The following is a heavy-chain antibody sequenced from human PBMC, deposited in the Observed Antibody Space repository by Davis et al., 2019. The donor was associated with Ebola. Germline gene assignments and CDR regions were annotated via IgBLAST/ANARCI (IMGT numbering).Heavy chain of an antibody. Sequence: PGGSLRLSCAASGFTFSSYSMNWVRQAPGKGLEWVATIKKDGIQKYYVDSVKGRFTISRDNARNSLFLQMNSLRAEDTAVYYCARDRQPRTSWFDPWGQGTLVTVSS. CDR3: ARDRQPRTSWFDP. D-gene: IGHD3-3*01. J-gene: IGHJ5*02. CDR2: IKKDGIQK. CDR1: GFTFSSYS. V-gene: IGHV3-7*03.